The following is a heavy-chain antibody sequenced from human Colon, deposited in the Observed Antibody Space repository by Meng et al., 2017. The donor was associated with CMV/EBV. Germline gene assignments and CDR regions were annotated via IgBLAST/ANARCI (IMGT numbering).Heavy chain of an antibody. Sequence: GESLKISCAASGFTFSSYSLNWVRQAPGKGLEWVSSISHTSDTYYADSLKGRFTLSRDNAQNSVYLQMNSLTAEDTAVYYCARGWPPDFWGQGTLVTASS. CDR3: ARGWPPDF. CDR2: ISHTSDT. D-gene: IGHD6-13*01. V-gene: IGHV3-21*06. CDR1: GFTFSSYS. J-gene: IGHJ1*01.